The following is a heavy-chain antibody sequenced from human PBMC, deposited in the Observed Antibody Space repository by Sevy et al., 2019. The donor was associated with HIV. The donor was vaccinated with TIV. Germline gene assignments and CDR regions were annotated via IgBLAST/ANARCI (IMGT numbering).Heavy chain of an antibody. D-gene: IGHD3-22*01. CDR1: GGSFNNYY. CDR2: INHSGST. CDR3: ARGLYYYDSSGPAKGFDY. V-gene: IGHV4-34*01. Sequence: SETLSLTCAVYGGSFNNYYWSWIRQPPGKGLEWIVEINHSGSTNYNPSLKSRVTISVDTSKNQFSLKLSSVTAADTAVYYCARGLYYYDSSGPAKGFDYWGQGTLVTVSS. J-gene: IGHJ4*02.